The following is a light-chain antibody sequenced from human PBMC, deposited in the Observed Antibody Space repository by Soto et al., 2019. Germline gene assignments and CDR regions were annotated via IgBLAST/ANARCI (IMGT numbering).Light chain of an antibody. CDR2: EDT. CDR1: SSNVGRYNL. V-gene: IGLV2-23*01. Sequence: SALTQPASVSRSPGQSISVSCTGTSSNVGRYNLVSWYQQHPGKAPKLIIHEDTKRPSGVSNRFSGSKSGNTASLAISGLQAEDEADYYCCSYAGYSTFYVLGAATKLTVL. CDR3: CSYAGYSTFYV. J-gene: IGLJ1*01.